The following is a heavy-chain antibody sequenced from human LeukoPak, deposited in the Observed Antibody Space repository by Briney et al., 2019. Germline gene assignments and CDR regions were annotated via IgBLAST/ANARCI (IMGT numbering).Heavy chain of an antibody. J-gene: IGHJ6*02. Sequence: GGSLRLSCAASGFTFSSYWMHWVRQAPGKGLVWVSRINSDGSSTSYADSVKGRFTISRDNAKNTLYLQMNSLRAEDTAVHYCAREVSGTGYYGMDVWGQGTTVTVSS. CDR3: AREVSGTGYYGMDV. D-gene: IGHD1-14*01. CDR2: INSDGSST. V-gene: IGHV3-74*01. CDR1: GFTFSSYW.